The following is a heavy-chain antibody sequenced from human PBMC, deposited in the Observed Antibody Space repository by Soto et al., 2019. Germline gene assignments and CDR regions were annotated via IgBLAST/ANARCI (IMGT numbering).Heavy chain of an antibody. D-gene: IGHD2-2*01. CDR2: IYPGDSDT. V-gene: IGHV5-51*01. J-gene: IGHJ6*02. CDR1: GYSFTSYW. CDR3: ARLQAAMPAAAGMDA. Sequence: GESLKISCKGSGYSFTSYWIAWVRQMPGKGLECMGIIYPGDSDTRYSPSFEGQVTISADKSINTAYLQWSSLTASDTAMYYCARLQAAMPAAAGMDAWGQGTAVTVSS.